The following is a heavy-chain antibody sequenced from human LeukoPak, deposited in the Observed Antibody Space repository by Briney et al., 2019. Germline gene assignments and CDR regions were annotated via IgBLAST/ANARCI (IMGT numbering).Heavy chain of an antibody. V-gene: IGHV4-39*07. J-gene: IGHJ4*02. D-gene: IGHD1-14*01. CDR3: AWYGQSYFDY. CDR2: IYYSGST. Sequence: SETLSFTCTVSGASISSSSYYWGWIRQPPGKGLEWIGSIYYSGSTNYNPSLKSRVTISVDTSKNQFSLKLSSVTAADTAVYYCAWYGQSYFDYWGQGTLVTVSS. CDR1: GASISSSSYY.